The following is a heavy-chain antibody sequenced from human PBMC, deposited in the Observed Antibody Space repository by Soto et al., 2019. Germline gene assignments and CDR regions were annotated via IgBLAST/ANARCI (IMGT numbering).Heavy chain of an antibody. D-gene: IGHD1-26*01. V-gene: IGHV3-11*01. J-gene: IGHJ6*02. CDR3: ARDVGVWWELTRNYYGMDV. Sequence: GGSLRLSCAASGFTFSDYYMSWIRQAPGKGLEWVSYISSSGSTIYYADSVKGRFTISRDNAKNSLYLQMNSLRAEDTAVYYCARDVGVWWELTRNYYGMDVWGQGTTVTVSS. CDR2: ISSSGSTI. CDR1: GFTFSDYY.